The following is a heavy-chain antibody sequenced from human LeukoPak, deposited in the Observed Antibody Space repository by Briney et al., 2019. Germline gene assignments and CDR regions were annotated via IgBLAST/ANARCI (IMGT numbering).Heavy chain of an antibody. CDR3: AKDQAHHHSSGSLYDP. CDR1: DFSFITHA. CDR2: ISGRGGSGGST. Sequence: GGSLRLSCAASDFSFITHAMSWVRQAPGKGLEWVSNISGRGGSGGSTYYADSVKGRFTISRDNSKNTLYLQMNSLRVEDTAVYYCAKDQAHHHSSGSLYDPWGRGSLVTVSS. D-gene: IGHD3-22*01. J-gene: IGHJ5*02. V-gene: IGHV3-23*01.